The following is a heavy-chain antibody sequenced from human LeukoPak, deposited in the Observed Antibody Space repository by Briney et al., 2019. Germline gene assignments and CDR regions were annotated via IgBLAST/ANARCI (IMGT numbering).Heavy chain of an antibody. CDR3: ARMNTAMGRSYFYY. CDR2: IYYSGST. Sequence: SGTLPLTCSVSGVSISSYYLSWIRQPPGKGLEGVGYIYYSGSTNYNHSVKSRVTMSVDTSKNQFSLRLSSVTAADTAVYYCARMNTAMGRSYFYYWGQGSLATVSS. J-gene: IGHJ4*02. V-gene: IGHV4-59*01. D-gene: IGHD5-18*01. CDR1: GVSISSYY.